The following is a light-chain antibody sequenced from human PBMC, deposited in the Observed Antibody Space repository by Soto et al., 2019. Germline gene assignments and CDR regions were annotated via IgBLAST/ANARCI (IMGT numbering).Light chain of an antibody. J-gene: IGKJ1*01. CDR2: DAF. CDR1: QSISSF. Sequence: EIVLTQSPATLSLSPGERATLSCRASQSISSFLAWYQQKPGQAPRLLIYDAFNRATGTPARFSGSESGTDFTLTISSLDPEDFAVYYCQQRSKWPWTFGQGTKVEI. CDR3: QQRSKWPWT. V-gene: IGKV3-11*01.